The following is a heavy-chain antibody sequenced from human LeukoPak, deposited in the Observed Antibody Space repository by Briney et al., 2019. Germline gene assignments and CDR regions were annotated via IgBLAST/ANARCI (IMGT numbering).Heavy chain of an antibody. Sequence: PGGSLRLSCATSGFTFGNYGMHRVRQAPGKGLEWVAVIYDDGSREHFADSVKGRFTISRDNSKNTVVLQMNSLRGEDTAVYYCARDLKSGYVDSWGQGTLVTVSS. J-gene: IGHJ4*02. D-gene: IGHD3-3*01. CDR2: IYDDGSRE. CDR3: ARDLKSGYVDS. CDR1: GFTFGNYG. V-gene: IGHV3-33*01.